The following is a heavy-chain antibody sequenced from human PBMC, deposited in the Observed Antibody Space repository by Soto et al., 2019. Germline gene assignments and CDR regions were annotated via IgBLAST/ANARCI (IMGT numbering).Heavy chain of an antibody. D-gene: IGHD5-18*01. CDR1: GYTFTIYG. J-gene: IGHJ4*02. CDR3: ARDGRQLWPYYFDY. CDR2: ISAYNGNT. Sequence: ASVKVSCKASGYTFTIYGISCVLQSPGQGLEWMGWISAYNGNTNYAQKLQGRVTMTTDTSTSTAYMELRSLRSDDTAVYYCARDGRQLWPYYFDYWGQGTLVTVSS. V-gene: IGHV1-18*04.